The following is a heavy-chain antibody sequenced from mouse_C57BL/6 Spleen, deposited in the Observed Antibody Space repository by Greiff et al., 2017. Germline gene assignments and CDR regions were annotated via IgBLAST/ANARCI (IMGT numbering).Heavy chain of an antibody. CDR2: IYPGDGDT. Sequence: QVQLKQSGPELVKPGASVKISCKASGYAFSSSWMNWVKQRPGKGLEWIGRIYPGDGDTNYNGKFKGKATLTADKSSSTAYMQLSSLTSEDSAVYFCATTVVATGYFDYWGKGTTLTVSS. CDR3: ATTVVATGYFDY. CDR1: GYAFSSSW. V-gene: IGHV1-82*01. D-gene: IGHD1-1*01. J-gene: IGHJ2*01.